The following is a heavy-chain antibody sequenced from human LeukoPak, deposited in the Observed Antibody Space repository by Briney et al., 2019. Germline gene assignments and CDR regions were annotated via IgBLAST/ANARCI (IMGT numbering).Heavy chain of an antibody. CDR1: GGSISSSSYY. J-gene: IGHJ4*02. V-gene: IGHV4-39*07. Sequence: SETLSLTCTVSGGSISSSSYYWGWIRQPPGKGLEWIGSIYYSGSTYHNPSLKSRVTISVDTSKNQFSLKLNSVTAADTAVYYCARDRSAAGYRDWGQGTLVTVSS. CDR2: IYYSGST. CDR3: ARDRSAAGYRD. D-gene: IGHD6-13*01.